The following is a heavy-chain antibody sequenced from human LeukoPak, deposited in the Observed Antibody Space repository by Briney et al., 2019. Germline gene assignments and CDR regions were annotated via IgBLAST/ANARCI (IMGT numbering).Heavy chain of an antibody. CDR3: AREPRRLPLGYCSSTSCYGSYYYGMDV. CDR1: GGTFSSYA. CDR2: NIPIFGTA. J-gene: IGHJ6*02. Sequence: ASVKVSCKASGGTFSSYAISWVRQAPGQGLEWMGGNIPIFGTANYAQKFQGRVTITADESTSTAYMELSSLRSEDTAVYYCAREPRRLPLGYCSSTSCYGSYYYGMDVWGQGTTVTVSS. V-gene: IGHV1-69*13. D-gene: IGHD2-2*01.